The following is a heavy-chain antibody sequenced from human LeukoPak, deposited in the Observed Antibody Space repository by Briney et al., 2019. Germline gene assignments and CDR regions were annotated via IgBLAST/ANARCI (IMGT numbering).Heavy chain of an antibody. D-gene: IGHD3-16*02. Sequence: GGSLRLSCAASGFTFSSYEMNWVRQAPGKGLEWVSSISSSSSYIYYADSVKGRFTMSRDNAKNSLYLQMNSLRAEDTAVYYCARGDDYVWGSYRYADYWGQGTLVTVSS. CDR1: GFTFSSYE. J-gene: IGHJ4*02. CDR2: ISSSSSYI. V-gene: IGHV3-21*06. CDR3: ARGDDYVWGSYRYADY.